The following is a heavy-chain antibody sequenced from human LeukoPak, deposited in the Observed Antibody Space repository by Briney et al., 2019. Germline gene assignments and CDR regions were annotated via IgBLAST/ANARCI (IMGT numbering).Heavy chain of an antibody. CDR2: IKQDGSEK. J-gene: IGHJ4*02. D-gene: IGHD6-19*01. CDR3: ARVLYDEYSSGWYYFDY. V-gene: IGHV3-7*01. Sequence: PGGSLRLSCAASGFTFSSYAMHWVRQAPGKGLEWVANIKQDGSEKYYVDSVKGRFTISRDNAKNSLYLQMNSLRAEDTAVYYCARVLYDEYSSGWYYFDYWGQGTLVTVSS. CDR1: GFTFSSYA.